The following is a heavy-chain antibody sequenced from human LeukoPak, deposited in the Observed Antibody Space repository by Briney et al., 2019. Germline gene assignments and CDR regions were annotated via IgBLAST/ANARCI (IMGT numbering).Heavy chain of an antibody. CDR3: ARRLTAEL. V-gene: IGHV5-51*01. CDR1: GYIFTNYW. J-gene: IGHJ4*02. CDR2: IYPGDSDT. Sequence: ESLKISCKGSGYIFTNYWIGWVRQLPGKGLEWMGIIYPGDSDTRYSPSFQGQVTISADNSINTAYLQWSSLKASDTAIYYCARRLTAELWGQGTLFSVSS. D-gene: IGHD7-27*01.